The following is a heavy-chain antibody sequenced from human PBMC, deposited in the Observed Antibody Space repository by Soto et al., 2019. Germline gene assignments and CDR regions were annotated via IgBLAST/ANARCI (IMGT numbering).Heavy chain of an antibody. CDR1: AFTFSSYA. Sequence: EVQLLESGGGLAQPGGSLRLYCAASAFTFSSYAMSWVRQAPGKGLEWVSAVSCSGDSTYYADSVKGRFTISRDNSKNTLYLQMNSLRAEDTAVYYCAKGRASDCPGCTQDYWGQGTLVTVSS. D-gene: IGHD2-21*02. CDR2: VSCSGDST. CDR3: AKGRASDCPGCTQDY. J-gene: IGHJ4*02. V-gene: IGHV3-23*01.